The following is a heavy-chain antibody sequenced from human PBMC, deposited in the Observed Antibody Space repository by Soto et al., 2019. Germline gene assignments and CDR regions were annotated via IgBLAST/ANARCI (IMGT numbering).Heavy chain of an antibody. CDR1: GGSISRYY. Sequence: SETLSLTCTVSGGSISRYYWTWIRQPPGKGLEWIGYIFYDGSTNYTPSLRSRVSISVDTSKSQFSLELNSVTSADTAVYYCARVMSGYAYGYYDFWGQGALVTVSS. D-gene: IGHD3-16*01. CDR2: IFYDGST. V-gene: IGHV4-59*01. CDR3: ARVMSGYAYGYYDF. J-gene: IGHJ4*02.